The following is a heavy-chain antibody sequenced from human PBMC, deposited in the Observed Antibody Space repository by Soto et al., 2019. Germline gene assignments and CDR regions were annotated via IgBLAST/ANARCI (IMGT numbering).Heavy chain of an antibody. CDR2: IISVTDKT. V-gene: IGHV1-3*01. D-gene: IGHD2-2*02. J-gene: IGHJ4*02. Sequence: GASVKVSCKASGYIFTDFGIHWVRQAPGQRLEWLGWIISVTDKTLYSPKFQGRLAITRDTSANTAYMDLYRLRSEASAVYYFATGRRCGTGNNCYTDFDVWGQGSLVTVSS. CDR3: ATGRRCGTGNNCYTDFDV. CDR1: GYIFTDFG.